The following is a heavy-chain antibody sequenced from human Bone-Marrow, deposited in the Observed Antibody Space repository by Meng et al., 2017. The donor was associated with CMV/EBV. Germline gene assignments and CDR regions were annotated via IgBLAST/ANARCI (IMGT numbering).Heavy chain of an antibody. Sequence: GESLKISCVASGFTFSNYWMSWVRQAPGKGLEWVANIKQDGSERYYVDSVKGRFTISRDNAKKSLSLQMNSLRAEDTAVYYCTRDHTIFGVVDAFDIWGQGTVVTVSS. J-gene: IGHJ3*02. D-gene: IGHD3-3*01. CDR1: GFTFSNYW. V-gene: IGHV3-7*01. CDR2: IKQDGSER. CDR3: TRDHTIFGVVDAFDI.